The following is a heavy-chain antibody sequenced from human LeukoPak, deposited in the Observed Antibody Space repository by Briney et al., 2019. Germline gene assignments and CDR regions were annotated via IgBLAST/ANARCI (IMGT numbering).Heavy chain of an antibody. CDR1: GGSISSYY. Sequence: SETLSLTCTVSGGSISSYYWSWIRQPPGKGLEWIGYVYYSGSTNYNPSLKSRVTISVDTSKNQFSLKLSSVTAADTAVYYCASLTVTTLFYQMEYFDLWGRGTLVTVSS. D-gene: IGHD4-11*01. CDR3: ASLTVTTLFYQMEYFDL. V-gene: IGHV4-59*01. CDR2: VYYSGST. J-gene: IGHJ2*01.